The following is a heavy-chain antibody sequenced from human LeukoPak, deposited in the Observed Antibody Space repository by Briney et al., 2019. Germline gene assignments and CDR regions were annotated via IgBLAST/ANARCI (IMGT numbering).Heavy chain of an antibody. Sequence: SETLSLTCAVYGRSLSGYSWSWIRQAPGKGLEWVGEINLSGSTSYNPSFKSRVTVSTDTSKNQSSLKMTSVTAADTAVYYCARHVHVSMIFAILSDYFDYWGRGTLVSVSS. J-gene: IGHJ4*02. CDR1: GRSLSGYS. D-gene: IGHD3-22*01. CDR2: INLSGST. CDR3: ARHVHVSMIFAILSDYFDY. V-gene: IGHV4-34*01.